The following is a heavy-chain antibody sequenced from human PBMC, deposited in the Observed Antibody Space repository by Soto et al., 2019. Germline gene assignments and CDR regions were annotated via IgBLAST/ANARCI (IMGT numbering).Heavy chain of an antibody. CDR1: GGSITTSNYY. CDR3: VRLSGYNYGPNYFDY. J-gene: IGHJ4*02. D-gene: IGHD5-18*01. Sequence: QLQLQEAGPGLVKPSETLSLTCSVSGGSITTSNYYWGWIRQPPGKGLEHIGSIYYSGKTYYNTPLKSRVTVSVDTSRNQFSLEVNSVTAADTAVYYCVRLSGYNYGPNYFDYWGQGTLVTVSS. V-gene: IGHV4-39*01. CDR2: IYYSGKT.